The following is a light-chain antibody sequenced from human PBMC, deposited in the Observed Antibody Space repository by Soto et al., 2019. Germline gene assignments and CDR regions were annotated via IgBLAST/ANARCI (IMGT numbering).Light chain of an antibody. CDR3: QQRSNWPSIT. Sequence: EIVMTQSPATLSVSPGERATLSCRASQSVSTNLAWYQQKPGQAPRLPIYGASTRATGIPARFSGSGSGTDFTLTINSLEPEDSAVYYCQQRSNWPSITFGQGTRLEIK. CDR1: QSVSTN. J-gene: IGKJ5*01. CDR2: GAS. V-gene: IGKV3-15*01.